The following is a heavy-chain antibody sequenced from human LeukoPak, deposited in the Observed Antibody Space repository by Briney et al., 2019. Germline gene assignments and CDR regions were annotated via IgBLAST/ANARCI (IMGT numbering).Heavy chain of an antibody. D-gene: IGHD5-12*01. CDR2: IYYSGST. J-gene: IGHJ4*02. CDR3: ARHSGYDSPFDY. Sequence: ASETLSLTCTVSGGSISSYYWSWIRQPPGKGLEWIGYIYYSGSTNYNPSLKSRVTISVDTSKNQFSLKLSSVTAADTAVYYCARHSGYDSPFDYWGQGTLVTVSS. CDR1: GGSISSYY. V-gene: IGHV4-59*01.